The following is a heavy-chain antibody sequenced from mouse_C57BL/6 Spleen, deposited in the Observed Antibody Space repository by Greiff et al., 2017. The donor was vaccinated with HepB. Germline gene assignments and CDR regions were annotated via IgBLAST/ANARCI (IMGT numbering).Heavy chain of an antibody. CDR2: IDPENGDT. V-gene: IGHV14-4*01. J-gene: IGHJ2*01. Sequence: VQLKQSGAELVRPGASVKLSCTASGFNIKDDYMHWVKQRPEQGLEWIGWIDPENGDTEYASKFQGKATITADTSSNTAYLQLSSLTSEDTAVYYCTTWRSYYFDYWGQGTTLTVSS. CDR1: GFNIKDDY. CDR3: TTWRSYYFDY.